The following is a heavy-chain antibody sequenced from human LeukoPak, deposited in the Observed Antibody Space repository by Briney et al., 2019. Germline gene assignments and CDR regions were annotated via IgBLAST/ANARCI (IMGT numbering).Heavy chain of an antibody. CDR3: ARELTHGDCPHDY. J-gene: IGHJ4*02. D-gene: IGHD2-21*02. CDR1: GFTLSNYW. CDR2: INSDGSDI. V-gene: IGHV3-74*01. Sequence: GGSLRLSCAASGFTLSNYWMHWVRQAPRKGLVWVARINSDGSDIRYASSVKGRFAISRDNARNTLYLQMNSLRAEDTAFYYCARELTHGDCPHDYWGQGTLVTVSS.